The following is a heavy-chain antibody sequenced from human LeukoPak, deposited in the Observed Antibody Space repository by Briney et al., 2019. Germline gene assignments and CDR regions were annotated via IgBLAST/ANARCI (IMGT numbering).Heavy chain of an antibody. CDR1: GGSISGSLNY. Sequence: SETLSLTCTVSGGSISGSLNYWGWIRQPPRKGLEWIGSINIGGTTYYSPSLKGRITISVDTSKNQFALKLSSVTAADTAVYYCARLGSGYPVFWGQGTLVSVSS. CDR3: ARLGSGYPVF. CDR2: INIGGTT. J-gene: IGHJ4*02. V-gene: IGHV4-39*01. D-gene: IGHD6-19*01.